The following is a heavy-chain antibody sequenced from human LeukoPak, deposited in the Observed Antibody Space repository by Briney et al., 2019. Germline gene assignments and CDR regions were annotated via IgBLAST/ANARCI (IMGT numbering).Heavy chain of an antibody. D-gene: IGHD2-2*01. CDR1: GFTSSDYT. CDR2: ISVSDGST. J-gene: IGHJ4*02. CDR3: AKDRYCSSTNCPYDY. Sequence: PGGSLRLSCAASGFTSSDYTMNWVRQAPGKGLEWVSGISVSDGSTYYADSVKGRFTMSRDNSNSMLFLQMNSLRAEDTAVYYCAKDRYCSSTNCPYDYWGQGTLVAVSS. V-gene: IGHV3-23*01.